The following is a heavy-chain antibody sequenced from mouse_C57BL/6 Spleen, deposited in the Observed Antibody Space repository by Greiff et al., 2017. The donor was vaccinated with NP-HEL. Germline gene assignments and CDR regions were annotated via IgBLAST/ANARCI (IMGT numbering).Heavy chain of an antibody. CDR2: IDPSNSYT. D-gene: IGHD1-1*01. Sequence: QVQLKQPGAELVMPGASVKLSCKASGYTFTSYWMHWVKQRPGQGLEWIGEIDPSNSYTNYNQKFKGKSTLTVDKSSSTAYMQLSSLTSEDSAVYYCARRSGRAMDYWGQGTSVTVSS. CDR3: ARRSGRAMDY. J-gene: IGHJ4*01. V-gene: IGHV1-69*01. CDR1: GYTFTSYW.